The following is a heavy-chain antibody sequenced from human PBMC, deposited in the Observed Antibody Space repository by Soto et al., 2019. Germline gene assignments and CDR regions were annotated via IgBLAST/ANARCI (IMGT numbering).Heavy chain of an antibody. Sequence: QVQLVESGGGVVQPGRSLRLSCVASGFTFSNYAMYWVRQAPGKGLEWVALISYDGINQYYADSVKGRFTISRDNSKNTQYLQENGLRAEDTAFYYCARGSSGYFDYWGQGTLVTVSS. CDR1: GFTFSNYA. D-gene: IGHD6-19*01. J-gene: IGHJ4*02. CDR3: ARGSSGYFDY. V-gene: IGHV3-30-3*01. CDR2: ISYDGINQ.